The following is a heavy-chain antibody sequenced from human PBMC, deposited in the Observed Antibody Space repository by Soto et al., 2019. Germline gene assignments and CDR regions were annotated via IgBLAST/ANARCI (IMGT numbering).Heavy chain of an antibody. CDR3: ARYLSTGRLPYHFDF. Sequence: QVQLVQSGPEVKKPGASVKVSCKGSGYTFNSFGITWVRQAPGQGLEWMGWISGYNANTKYAQKFQGRVTMTTDTSMSTAHMELRSLRSDDTVLYYCARYLSTGRLPYHFDFWGQRTLVTVSS. V-gene: IGHV1-18*01. D-gene: IGHD3-9*01. J-gene: IGHJ4*02. CDR2: ISGYNANT. CDR1: GYTFNSFG.